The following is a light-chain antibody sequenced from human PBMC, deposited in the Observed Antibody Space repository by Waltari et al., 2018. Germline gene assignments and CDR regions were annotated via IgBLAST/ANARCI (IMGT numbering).Light chain of an antibody. J-gene: IGKJ2*01. CDR1: QSVLDTSNNRNY. CDR3: QQYYSTPHT. CDR2: WAS. V-gene: IGKV4-1*01. Sequence: DIVMTQSPESLAVSLGERATINCKSRQSVLDTSNNRNYLAWYQHKPGQPPRLLFYWASIREFGVPDRIRGSGSGADFTLTISSLQAEDVAVYYCQQYYSTPHTFGRGTKLEIK.